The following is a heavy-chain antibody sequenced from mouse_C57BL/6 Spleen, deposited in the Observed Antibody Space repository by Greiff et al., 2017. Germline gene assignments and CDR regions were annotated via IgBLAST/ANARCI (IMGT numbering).Heavy chain of an antibody. Sequence: EVKVVESGGGLVKPGGSLKLSCAASGFTFSDYGMHWVRQAPEKGLEWVAYISSGSSSIYYADTVKGLFTISRDNAKNTLFLQMTSLRSEDTAMYYCARSYYDFAYWGQGTLVTVSA. CDR3: ARSYYDFAY. J-gene: IGHJ3*01. CDR2: ISSGSSSI. CDR1: GFTFSDYG. D-gene: IGHD2-4*01. V-gene: IGHV5-17*01.